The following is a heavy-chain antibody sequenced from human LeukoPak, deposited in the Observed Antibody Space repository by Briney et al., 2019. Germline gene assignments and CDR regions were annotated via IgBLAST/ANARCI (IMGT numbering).Heavy chain of an antibody. CDR2: NIPLLGMT. V-gene: IGHV1-69*04. J-gene: IGHJ4*02. D-gene: IGHD1-14*01. Sequence: GASVKVSCKASGGTFSSYAINWVRQAPGQGLEWVGRNIPLLGMTNYAPQFQGRVTITADKSTGTAHMDLTSLKFEDTAVYYCATRENPRGHHFDSWGQGTLVTVSS. CDR3: ATRENPRGHHFDS. CDR1: GGTFSSYA.